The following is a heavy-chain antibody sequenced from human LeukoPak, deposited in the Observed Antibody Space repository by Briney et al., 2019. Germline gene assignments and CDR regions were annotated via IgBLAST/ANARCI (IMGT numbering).Heavy chain of an antibody. CDR3: ARLPGAKTRGGHYYYYMDV. D-gene: IGHD1-26*01. Sequence: GESLKISCQGSGYSFPNYLIGWVRQMPGKGVEWVGIIYPGDSDTRYSPSFQGQVTISADKSISTAYLQWSSLEASDTVMYYCARLPGAKTRGGHYYYYMDVWGKGTTVTVSS. CDR2: IYPGDSDT. CDR1: GYSFPNYL. V-gene: IGHV5-51*01. J-gene: IGHJ6*03.